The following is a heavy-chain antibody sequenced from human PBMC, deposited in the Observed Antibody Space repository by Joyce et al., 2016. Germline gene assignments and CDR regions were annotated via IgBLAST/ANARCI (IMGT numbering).Heavy chain of an antibody. CDR3: ARRGQAWYADY. V-gene: IGHV5-51*01. D-gene: IGHD6-13*01. CDR1: GYSFTMYW. J-gene: IGHJ4*02. CDR2: IYPADSDT. Sequence: EVQLVQSGAEVKKPGESLRISCKASGYSFTMYWIGWVRQMPGKGLEGMGIIYPADSDTRYRPSFQGQVTISVDKAINTAYLQWSSLKASDSAIYYCARRGQAWYADYWGQGTLVTVSS.